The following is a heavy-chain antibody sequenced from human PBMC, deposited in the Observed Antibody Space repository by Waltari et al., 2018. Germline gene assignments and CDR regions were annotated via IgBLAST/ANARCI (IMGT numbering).Heavy chain of an antibody. CDR2: IYYSGST. CDR1: GGSISSHY. V-gene: IGHV4-59*11. CDR3: ARGLGITIFGVVINPGDYYGMDV. D-gene: IGHD3-3*01. Sequence: QVQLQESGPGLVKPSETLSLTCTVSGGSISSHYWSWIRQPPGKGLEWIWYIYYSGSTNDNPSLKRRVTISVDTSKKQFSLKLSSVTAADTAVYYCARGLGITIFGVVINPGDYYGMDVWGQGTTVTVSS. J-gene: IGHJ6*02.